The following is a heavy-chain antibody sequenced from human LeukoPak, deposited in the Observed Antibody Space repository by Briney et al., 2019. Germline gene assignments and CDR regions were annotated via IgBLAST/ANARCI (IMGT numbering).Heavy chain of an antibody. V-gene: IGHV3-23*01. CDR1: GFTFSSYA. J-gene: IGHJ4*02. CDR3: AKGYSSSLYYFDY. CDR2: ISGSGGST. Sequence: GGSLRLSCAASGFTFSSYAMHWVRQAPGKGLEWVSAISGSGGSTYYADSVKGRFTISRDNSKNTLYLQMNSLRAEDTAVYYCAKGYSSSLYYFDYWGQGTLVTVSS. D-gene: IGHD6-13*01.